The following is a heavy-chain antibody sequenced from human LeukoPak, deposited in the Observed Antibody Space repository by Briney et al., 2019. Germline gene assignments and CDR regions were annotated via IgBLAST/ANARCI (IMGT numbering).Heavy chain of an antibody. D-gene: IGHD2-2*01. CDR1: GFTFSSTW. J-gene: IGHJ5*02. Sequence: MSGGSLRLSCAASGFTFSSTWMHWIRQPPGKGLEWIGEINHSGSTNYNPSLKSRVTISVDTSKTQFSLKLSSVTAADTAVYYCARGPGCSSTSCYPVTYNWFDPWGQGTLVTVSS. CDR2: INHSGST. CDR3: ARGPGCSSTSCYPVTYNWFDP. V-gene: IGHV4-34*01.